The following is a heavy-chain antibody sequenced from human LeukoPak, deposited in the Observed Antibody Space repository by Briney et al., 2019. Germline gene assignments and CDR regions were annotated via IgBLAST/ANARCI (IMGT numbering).Heavy chain of an antibody. D-gene: IGHD1-1*01. CDR2: IYYSGST. V-gene: IGHV4-59*01. CDR1: GGSISSYY. J-gene: IGHJ5*02. Sequence: PSETLSLTCTVSGGSISSYYWSWIRQPPGKGLEWIAYIYYSGSTNYNPSLKSRVTISVDTSKNQFSLKLSSVTAADTAVYYCARAGNHEGWFDPWGQGTLVTVSS. CDR3: ARAGNHEGWFDP.